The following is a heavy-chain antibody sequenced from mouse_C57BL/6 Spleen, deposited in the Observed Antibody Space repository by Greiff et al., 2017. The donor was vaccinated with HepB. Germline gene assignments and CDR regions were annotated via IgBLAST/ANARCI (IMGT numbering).Heavy chain of an antibody. CDR3: ANWDRFAY. V-gene: IGHV1-59*01. CDR1: GYTFTSYW. CDR2: IDPSDSYT. Sequence: QVQLQQPGAELVRPGTSVKLSCKASGYTFTSYWMHWVKQRPGQGLEWIGVIDPSDSYTNYNQKFKGKATLTVDTSSSTAYMQLSSLTSEDSAVYYCANWDRFAYWGQGTLVTVSA. J-gene: IGHJ3*01. D-gene: IGHD4-1*01.